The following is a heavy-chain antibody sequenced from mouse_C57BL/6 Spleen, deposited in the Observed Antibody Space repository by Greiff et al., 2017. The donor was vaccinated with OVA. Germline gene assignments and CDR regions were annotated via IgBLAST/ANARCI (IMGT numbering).Heavy chain of an antibody. J-gene: IGHJ1*03. CDR3: ASVYYDYDRYFDV. CDR1: GYSITSGYY. Sequence: VQLKESGPGLVKPSQSLSLTCSVTGYSITSGYYWNWIRQFPGNKLEWMGYISYDGSNNYNPSLKNRISITRDTSKNQFFLKLNSVTTEDTATYYCASVYYDYDRYFDVWGTGTTVTVSS. V-gene: IGHV3-6*01. CDR2: ISYDGSN. D-gene: IGHD2-4*01.